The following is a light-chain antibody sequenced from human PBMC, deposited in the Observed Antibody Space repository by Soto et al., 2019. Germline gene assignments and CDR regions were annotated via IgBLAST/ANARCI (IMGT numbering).Light chain of an antibody. CDR1: SSNIGAGYD. CDR2: GNS. Sequence: QSVLTQPPSVSGAPGQRVTISCTGSSSNIGAGYDVHWYQQLPGTAPKLLIYGNSNRPSGVPDRFSGSKSGTSASLAITGLQAEDEADYYSQSYDRSLSGYVVFGGGTKLTVL. V-gene: IGLV1-40*01. CDR3: QSYDRSLSGYVV. J-gene: IGLJ2*01.